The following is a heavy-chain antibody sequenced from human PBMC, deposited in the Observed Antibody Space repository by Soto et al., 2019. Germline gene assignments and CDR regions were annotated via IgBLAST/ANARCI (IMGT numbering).Heavy chain of an antibody. Sequence: SETLYLTCKVSGCSLSSSSYYWSWMPQPPGKGLEWIGYIYYSGRTKYNTSLKSRVTISVDTSKMQFSLKLSSVTAAETAVYYCARDRPAVAGFDYWGQGTLVTVSS. CDR1: GCSLSSSSYY. J-gene: IGHJ4*02. D-gene: IGHD6-19*01. CDR2: IYYSGRT. CDR3: ARDRPAVAGFDY. V-gene: IGHV4-61*01.